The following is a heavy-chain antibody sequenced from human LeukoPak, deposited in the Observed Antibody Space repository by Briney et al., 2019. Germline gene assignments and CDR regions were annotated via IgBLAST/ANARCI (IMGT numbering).Heavy chain of an antibody. CDR1: GFTLSNYW. J-gene: IGHJ4*02. CDR2: ISPDGNIT. Sequence: GGSLRLSCAASGFTLSNYWLHWVRQAPGEGLVWVSQISPDGNITPYADSVKGRFTISRDNSKNTLYPQMDALKAEDTAVYFCARGCSAIRCPADYWGQGSLVTVSS. D-gene: IGHD2-15*01. CDR3: ARGCSAIRCPADY. V-gene: IGHV3-74*01.